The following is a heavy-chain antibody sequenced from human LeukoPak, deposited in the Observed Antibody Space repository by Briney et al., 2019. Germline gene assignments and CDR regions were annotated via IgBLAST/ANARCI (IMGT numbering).Heavy chain of an antibody. V-gene: IGHV1-2*02. CDR2: INTKSGDT. CDR3: ARPPNPYDAFDI. CDR1: GYTFIDYY. J-gene: IGHJ3*02. Sequence: ASVKVSCKASGYTFIDYYIYWVRQAPGQGLEVMGWINTKSGDTKYVQKFQGRVTMTRDTSLTTAYMELRSLRSDDTAVYYCARPPNPYDAFDIWGQGTMVTVSS.